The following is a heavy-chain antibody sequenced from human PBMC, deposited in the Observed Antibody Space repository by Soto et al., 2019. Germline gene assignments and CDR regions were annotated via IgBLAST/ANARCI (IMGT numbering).Heavy chain of an antibody. J-gene: IGHJ5*02. CDR2: FHSSGST. V-gene: IGHV4-4*07. D-gene: IGHD3-16*02. CDR3: VRNGGRYHP. CDR1: GGSISSYY. Sequence: SETLSLTCTVSGGSISSYYCSWIRQPAGEGLEWVGRFHSSGSTNYNPSLKSRLTMSVDTSKNQFSLKLSSVTAADTAVYYCVRNGGRYHPWGQGIPVTVSS.